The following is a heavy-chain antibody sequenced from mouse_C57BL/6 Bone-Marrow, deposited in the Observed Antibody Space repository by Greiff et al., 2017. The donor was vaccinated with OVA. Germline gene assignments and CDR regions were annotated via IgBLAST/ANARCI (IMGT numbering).Heavy chain of an antibody. V-gene: IGHV1-26*01. J-gene: IGHJ4*01. CDR1: GYTFTDYY. CDR3: ARGSSYAMDY. D-gene: IGHD1-1*01. Sequence: VQLQQSGPELVKPGASVKISCEASGYTFTDYYMNWVKQSHGKSLEWIGDINPNNGGTSYNQKFKGKATLTVDKSSSTAYMELRSLTSEDSAVYYCARGSSYAMDYWGQGTSVTVSS. CDR2: INPNNGGT.